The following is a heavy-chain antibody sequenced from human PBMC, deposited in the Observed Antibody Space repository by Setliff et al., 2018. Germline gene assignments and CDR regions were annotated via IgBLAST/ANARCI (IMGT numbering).Heavy chain of an antibody. J-gene: IGHJ6*03. Sequence: SETLSLTCTVSNGSISSGNYFWGWIRQPPGKGLEWMGSIFYTGSTYYSPSLKGRVTMSIDTSKNQFSLNLNSVTAADTAVYYCARQPYSTTYYYYYYYMDVWGKGTTVTVSS. D-gene: IGHD6-13*01. V-gene: IGHV4-39*01. CDR1: NGSISSGNYF. CDR3: ARQPYSTTYYYYYYYMDV. CDR2: IFYTGST.